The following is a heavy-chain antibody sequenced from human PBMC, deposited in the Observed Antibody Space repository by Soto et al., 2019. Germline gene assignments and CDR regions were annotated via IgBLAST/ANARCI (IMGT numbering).Heavy chain of an antibody. Sequence: GESLRISCQGSGYSFTSNWIGWGRQMPGKGLEWMGIINPADSDIKYSPSFQGQVTISADKSIGTASLQWSSLKASDTVMYYCARHQRNDAARKIDCWGQGTLVTVSS. J-gene: IGHJ4*02. CDR3: ARHQRNDAARKIDC. CDR1: GYSFTSNW. V-gene: IGHV5-51*01. D-gene: IGHD2-15*01. CDR2: INPADSDI.